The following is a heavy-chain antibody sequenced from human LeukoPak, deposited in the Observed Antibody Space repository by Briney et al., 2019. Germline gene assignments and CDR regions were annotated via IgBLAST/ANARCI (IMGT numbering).Heavy chain of an antibody. CDR1: GYSFTGYY. CDR3: ARSDYYYYYMDV. J-gene: IGHJ6*03. CDR2: INPNSGGT. V-gene: IGHV1-2*02. Sequence: ASVKVSCKASGYSFTGYYMHWVRQAPGQGLEWMGWINPNSGGTNYAQKFQGRVTMTRDTSISTVYMEVTRLRSDDTAAYYCARSDYYYYYMDVWGKGTTVTVSS.